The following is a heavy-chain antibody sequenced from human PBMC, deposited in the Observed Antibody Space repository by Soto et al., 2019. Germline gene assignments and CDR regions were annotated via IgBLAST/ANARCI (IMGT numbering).Heavy chain of an antibody. D-gene: IGHD3-9*01. CDR1: GFTFSSYG. V-gene: IGHV3-33*01. J-gene: IGHJ6*02. Sequence: QVQLVESGGGVVQPGRSLRLSCAASGFTFSSYGMHWVRQAPGKGLEWVAVIWYDGSNKYYADSVKGRFTISRDNSKNTLDLQRNSLRAEDTAGYYCARDGDFDWSYGMDVWGQGTTVTVSS. CDR2: IWYDGSNK. CDR3: ARDGDFDWSYGMDV.